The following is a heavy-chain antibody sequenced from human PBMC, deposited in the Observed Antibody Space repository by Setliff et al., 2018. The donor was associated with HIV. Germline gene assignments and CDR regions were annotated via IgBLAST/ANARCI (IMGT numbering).Heavy chain of an antibody. J-gene: IGHJ4*02. Sequence: LSLTCTVSGGSISSNSYYWGWIRQPPGKGLEWIGSIYHSGRTYYNPSLKSRVTISVDTSKNQFSLKLTSVTAADTAVYYCARDQPQDLDLVKYYYMDYWGQGTLVTVSS. D-gene: IGHD2-21*01. CDR3: ARDQPQDLDLVKYYYMDY. V-gene: IGHV4-39*07. CDR2: IYHSGRT. CDR1: GGSISSNSYY.